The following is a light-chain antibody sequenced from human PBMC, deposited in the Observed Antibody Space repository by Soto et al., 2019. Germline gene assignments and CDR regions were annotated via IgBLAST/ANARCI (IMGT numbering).Light chain of an antibody. Sequence: QSVLTQPPSASGTPGQRVTISCSGSSSNIGSNYVYWYQHLPGTASKLLIYNDNQRPSGVPDRFSGSKSGTSASLAISGLRSEDEADYCCAAWDDSLSGPVFGGGTKLTVL. J-gene: IGLJ3*02. CDR3: AAWDDSLSGPV. V-gene: IGLV1-47*02. CDR2: NDN. CDR1: SSNIGSNY.